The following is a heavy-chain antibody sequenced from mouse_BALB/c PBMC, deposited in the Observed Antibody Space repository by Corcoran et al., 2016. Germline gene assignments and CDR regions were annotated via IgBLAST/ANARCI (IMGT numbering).Heavy chain of an antibody. J-gene: IGHJ4*01. D-gene: IGHD2-4*01. CDR1: GFNIKDTY. V-gene: IGHV14-3*02. Sequence: EVQLQQAGAELVKPGASVKLSCTASGFNIKDTYMHWVKQRPEQGLEWIGRIDPANGNTKYDPKFQGKATIKADTSSNTAYLQLSSLTSEDTAVYYCARDDDYDDAMDYWGQGTSVTVSS. CDR2: IDPANGNT. CDR3: ARDDDYDDAMDY.